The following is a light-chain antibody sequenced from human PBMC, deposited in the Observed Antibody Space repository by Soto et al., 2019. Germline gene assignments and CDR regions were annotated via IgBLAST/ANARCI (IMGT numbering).Light chain of an antibody. CDR2: DVS. CDR1: SSDVGGYNY. J-gene: IGLJ2*01. V-gene: IGLV2-8*01. CDR3: SSYAGNNIVV. Sequence: ALTQPPSASGSPGQSVTISCTGTSSDVGGYNYVSWYQQHPGKAPKLMISDVSKRPSGVPDRFSGSKSGNTASLTVSGLQAEDEADYYCSSYAGNNIVVFGGGTKVTVL.